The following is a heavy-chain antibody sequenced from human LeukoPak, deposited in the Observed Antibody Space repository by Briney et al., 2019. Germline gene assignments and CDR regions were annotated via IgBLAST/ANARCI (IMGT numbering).Heavy chain of an antibody. CDR3: AKSKARFDYQYGMDV. D-gene: IGHD3-10*01. CDR2: ISSSGGST. J-gene: IGHJ6*02. V-gene: IGHV3-23*01. CDR1: GFTFSSYA. Sequence: PGGSLRLSCAASGFTFSSYAMSWVRQAPGKGLEWVSTISSSGGSTYYADSVKGRFTISRDNSKNTLYLQMNSLRAEDTAVYYCAKSKARFDYQYGMDVLGQGTTVTVSS.